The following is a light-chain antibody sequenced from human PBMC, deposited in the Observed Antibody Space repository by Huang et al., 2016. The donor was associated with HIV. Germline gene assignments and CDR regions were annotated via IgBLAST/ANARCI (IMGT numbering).Light chain of an antibody. J-gene: IGKJ5*01. CDR1: QSISNY. Sequence: EIVLTQSPATLSLSPGERATLSCRASQSISNYLAWYHQKPGQPPRLLIYDASNRATGIPVRFSGSGSGTDFTLTISSREPEDFAVYYCQQRGNWPPITFGQGTRLEIK. CDR2: DAS. V-gene: IGKV3-11*01. CDR3: QQRGNWPPIT.